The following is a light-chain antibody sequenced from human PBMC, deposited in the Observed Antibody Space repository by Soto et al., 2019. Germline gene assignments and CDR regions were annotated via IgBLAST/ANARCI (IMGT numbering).Light chain of an antibody. CDR1: SSDVGGYNY. V-gene: IGLV2-14*01. CDR3: SSYTISSTQV. J-gene: IGLJ1*01. Sequence: QSVLTQPASVSGSPGQSITISCTGTSSDVGGYNYVSWYQQHPGKAPKLMIYEVNNRPSGVSNRFSGSKSGNTASLTISGLQAEDEADYYCSSYTISSTQVFGTGTKLTVL. CDR2: EVN.